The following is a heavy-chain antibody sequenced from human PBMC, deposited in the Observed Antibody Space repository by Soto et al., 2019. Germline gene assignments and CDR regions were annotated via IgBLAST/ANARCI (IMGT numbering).Heavy chain of an antibody. V-gene: IGHV3-64*01. J-gene: IGHJ6*03. D-gene: IGHD2-2*01. Sequence: EVQLVESGGGLVQPGGSLRLSCAASGFTFSSYAMHWVRQAPGKGLEYVSAITSNGGSTFYATSVKGRFTISRDNSENTLFLHMGSLRPEGMAVYYCAGSLQNQLLNGWFMDVWGKGTTVIVSS. CDR2: ITSNGGST. CDR3: AGSLQNQLLNGWFMDV. CDR1: GFTFSSYA.